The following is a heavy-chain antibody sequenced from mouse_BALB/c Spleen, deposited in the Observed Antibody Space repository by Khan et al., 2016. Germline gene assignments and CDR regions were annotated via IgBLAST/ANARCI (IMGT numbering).Heavy chain of an antibody. CDR2: IYPGDGDT. Sequence: QVQLQQPGAELARPGASVRLSCKASGYTPANYWMQWVKQRPGQGLEWIGSIYPGDGDTRYSQKFKDKATLTADKSSSSAYMHLRSVACEDSAVYYCADALFVYWGQGTLVTVSA. CDR3: ADALFVY. CDR1: GYTPANYW. V-gene: IGHV1-87*01. J-gene: IGHJ3*01.